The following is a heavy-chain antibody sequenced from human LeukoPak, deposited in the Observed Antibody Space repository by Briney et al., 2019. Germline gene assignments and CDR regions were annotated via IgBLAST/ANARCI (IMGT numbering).Heavy chain of an antibody. CDR1: GDSISGSAY. D-gene: IGHD2-15*01. J-gene: IGHJ5*01. CDR2: ISYSGTT. CDR3: TRDIAVQWFYS. V-gene: IGHV4-39*02. Sequence: PPETLSLTCTVSGDSISGSAYWGWTRQPPGKGLEWIGSISYSGTTYYNPSLRSRVSISADTSKNQFSLQLSSVTAADTAVYYCTRDIAVQWFYSWGQGTLVTVSS.